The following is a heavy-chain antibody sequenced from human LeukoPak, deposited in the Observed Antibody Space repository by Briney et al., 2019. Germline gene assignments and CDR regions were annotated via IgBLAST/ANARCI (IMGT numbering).Heavy chain of an antibody. V-gene: IGHV4-34*01. D-gene: IGHD1-26*01. Sequence: PSETLSLTCAVYGGSFSGYYWSWIRQPPGKGLEWIGEINHSGSTNYNPSLKSRVTISVDTSKDQFSLKLSSVTAADTAVYYCARKVRRCGSYYVVGFDYWGQGTLVTVSS. CDR1: GGSFSGYY. CDR3: ARKVRRCGSYYVVGFDY. CDR2: INHSGST. J-gene: IGHJ4*02.